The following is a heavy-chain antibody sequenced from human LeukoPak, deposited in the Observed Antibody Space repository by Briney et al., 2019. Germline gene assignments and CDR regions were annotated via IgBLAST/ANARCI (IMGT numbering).Heavy chain of an antibody. D-gene: IGHD3-10*01. CDR3: ARHPNVARWYYGSGSYYNWFDP. CDR2: IYYSGST. V-gene: IGHV4-59*08. J-gene: IGHJ5*02. CDR1: GGSISSYY. Sequence: SETLSLTCTVSGGSISSYYWSWIRQPPGKGLEWIGYIYYSGSTNYNPSLKSRVTISVDTSKNQFSLKLSSVTAADTAVYYCARHPNVARWYYGSGSYYNWFDPWGQGTLVTVSS.